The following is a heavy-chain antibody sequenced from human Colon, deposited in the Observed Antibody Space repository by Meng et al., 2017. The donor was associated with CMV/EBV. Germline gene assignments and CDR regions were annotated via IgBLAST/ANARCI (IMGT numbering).Heavy chain of an antibody. J-gene: IGHJ4*02. CDR3: AKVYESRGWEYFDY. CDR1: GFTFSNSG. D-gene: IGHD6-19*01. Sequence: GESLKISCAASGFTFSNSGMHWVRRAPGKGLDWVAFIRSDGSRKFYAESVEGRFTISRDISKNTLYLQMNSLRPADTAVYYCAKVYESRGWEYFDYWGQGTLVTVSS. V-gene: IGHV3-30*02. CDR2: IRSDGSRK.